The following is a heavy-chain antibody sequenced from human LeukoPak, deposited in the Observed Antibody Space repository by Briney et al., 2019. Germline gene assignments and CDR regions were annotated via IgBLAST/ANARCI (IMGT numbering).Heavy chain of an antibody. D-gene: IGHD3-22*01. CDR1: GYTFTGYY. V-gene: IGHV1-2*02. CDR2: INPNSGGT. CDR3: ARSLEARDSSGFFDY. J-gene: IGHJ4*02. Sequence: ASVKVSCKASGYTFTGYYMHWVRQAPGQGLEWMGLINPNSGGTNYAQKFQGRVTMTRDTSISTAYMELSRLRSDDTAVYYCARSLEARDSSGFFDYWGQGTLVTVSS.